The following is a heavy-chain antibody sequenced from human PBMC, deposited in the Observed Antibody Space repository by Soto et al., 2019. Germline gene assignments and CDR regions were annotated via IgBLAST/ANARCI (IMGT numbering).Heavy chain of an antibody. Sequence: QVALVQSGPEVKKPGASVKVSCKASGYSFTNYAIGWVRQAPGQGLAWVGWISPFHGDTNYAQNFQGRITVTTDSSTSTAYMDLWRLRSDDTAVYYCARSDHVDRYFDYWGQGTRITVSS. CDR2: ISPFHGDT. V-gene: IGHV1-18*01. CDR3: ARSDHVDRYFDY. J-gene: IGHJ4*02. CDR1: GYSFTNYA. D-gene: IGHD3-16*01.